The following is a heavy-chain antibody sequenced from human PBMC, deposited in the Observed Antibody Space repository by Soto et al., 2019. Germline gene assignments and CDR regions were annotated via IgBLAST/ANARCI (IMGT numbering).Heavy chain of an antibody. Sequence: QVQLQESGPGLVKPSQTLSLTCTVSGGSISSGDYYWSWIRQPPGKGLEWIGYIYHSGRTYYNPSLKSRVTISVDTSKNQCSLKLSSVTAADTAVYYCARERPDGARLDPWGQGTLVTVSS. V-gene: IGHV4-30-4*01. CDR2: IYHSGRT. J-gene: IGHJ5*02. CDR3: ARERPDGARLDP. CDR1: GGSISSGDYY. D-gene: IGHD6-6*01.